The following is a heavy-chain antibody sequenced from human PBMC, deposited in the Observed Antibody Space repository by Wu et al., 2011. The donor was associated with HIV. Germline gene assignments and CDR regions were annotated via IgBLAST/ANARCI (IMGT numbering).Heavy chain of an antibody. J-gene: IGHJ5*02. CDR2: VIPIFGSA. CDR3: AKRCQGVQMHFDWFDP. D-gene: IGHD1-1*01. Sequence: QVQLVQSGAEVKKPGSSVKVSCKASGGSFSDYVVHWVRQAPGQGLEWMGGVIPIFGSADYALSFQGRVTFSADKSTGTAYMELTSLRFEDTAVYYCAKRCQGVQMHFDWFDPWGQGTLVTVSS. V-gene: IGHV1-69*06. CDR1: GGSFSDYV.